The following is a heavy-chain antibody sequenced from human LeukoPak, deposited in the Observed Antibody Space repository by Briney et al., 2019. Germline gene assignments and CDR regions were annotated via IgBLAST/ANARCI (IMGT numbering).Heavy chain of an antibody. J-gene: IGHJ5*02. V-gene: IGHV3-23*01. Sequence: AGGSLRLSCAASGFTFSSYAMSWVRQAPGKGLEWVSVISDSGGNTYYADPVKGRFAISRDNSNNTLYLQMNSLRAEDTAVYYCAKERSGVVPAASNSWGQGTLVTVSS. CDR1: GFTFSSYA. CDR2: ISDSGGNT. D-gene: IGHD2-2*01. CDR3: AKERSGVVPAASNS.